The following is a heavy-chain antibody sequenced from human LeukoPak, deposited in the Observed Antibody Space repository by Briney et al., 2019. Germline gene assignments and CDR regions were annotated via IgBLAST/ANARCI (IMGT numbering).Heavy chain of an antibody. Sequence: GGSLRLSCAASGFGFSDYFMARVRQAPGKGLEWVSAISHTGGDTYYADSVKGRFTISRDNSKNTLYLQMNSLRAEDTAVYFCAKPLRGYYFVNWGQGTLITVSS. CDR2: ISHTGGDT. CDR1: GFGFSDYF. J-gene: IGHJ4*02. CDR3: AKPLRGYYFVN. V-gene: IGHV3-23*01.